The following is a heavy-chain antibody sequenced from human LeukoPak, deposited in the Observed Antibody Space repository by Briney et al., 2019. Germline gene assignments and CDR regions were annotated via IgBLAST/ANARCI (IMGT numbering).Heavy chain of an antibody. V-gene: IGHV3-7*01. CDR3: ARIDSNYWADFDY. Sequence: GGSLRLSCAASGFTFSSYWMSWVRQAPGKGLEWVANIKQDGSEKYYVDSVKGRFTISRDNAKNSLYLQMNSLRAEDTAVYYCARIDSNYWADFDYWGRGTLITVSS. J-gene: IGHJ4*02. D-gene: IGHD4-11*01. CDR2: IKQDGSEK. CDR1: GFTFSSYW.